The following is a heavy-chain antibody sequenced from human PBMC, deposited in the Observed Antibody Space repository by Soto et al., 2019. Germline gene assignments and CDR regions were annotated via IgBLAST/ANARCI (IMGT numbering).Heavy chain of an antibody. CDR3: ARGAHDYGDYFDY. V-gene: IGHV3-7*03. J-gene: IGHJ4*02. D-gene: IGHD4-17*01. CDR2: IKQDGSEK. CDR1: GFTFSSYW. Sequence: EVQLVESGGGLVQPGGSLRLSCAASGFTFSSYWMSWVRRAPGKGLEWVANIKQDGSEKYYVDSVKGRFTISRDNAKNSLYLQMNSLRAEDTAVYYCARGAHDYGDYFDYWGQGTLVTVSS.